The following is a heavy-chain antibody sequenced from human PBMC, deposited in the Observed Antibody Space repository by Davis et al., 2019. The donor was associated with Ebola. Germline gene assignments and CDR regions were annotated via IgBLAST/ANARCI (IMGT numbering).Heavy chain of an antibody. Sequence: MPSETLSLTCTVSGGSVSSGSYYWSWIRQPPGKGLEWIGYIYYSGSTNYNPSLKSRVTISVDTSNNQFSLKLSSVTAADTAVYYCARSFGSGIKGREINWFDPWGQGTLVTVSS. D-gene: IGHD3-10*01. CDR2: IYYSGST. CDR1: GGSVSSGSYY. CDR3: ARSFGSGIKGREINWFDP. V-gene: IGHV4-61*01. J-gene: IGHJ5*02.